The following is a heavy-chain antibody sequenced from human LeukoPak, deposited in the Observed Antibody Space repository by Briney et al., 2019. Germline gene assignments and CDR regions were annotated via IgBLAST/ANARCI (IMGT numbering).Heavy chain of an antibody. J-gene: IGHJ6*02. CDR1: GVSVSSGSYY. Sequence: PSETLSLTCTVSGVSVSSGSYYWGWIRQPPGKGLEWIGYIYYSGSTNYNPSLKSRVTISVDTSKNQFSLKLSSVTAADTAVYYCAREGPSFWSGPDYGMDVWGQGTTVTVSS. D-gene: IGHD3-3*01. CDR3: AREGPSFWSGPDYGMDV. CDR2: IYYSGST. V-gene: IGHV4-61*01.